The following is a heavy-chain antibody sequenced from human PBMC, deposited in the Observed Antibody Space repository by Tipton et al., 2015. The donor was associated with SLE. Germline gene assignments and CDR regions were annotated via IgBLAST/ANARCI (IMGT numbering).Heavy chain of an antibody. CDR2: ISSSSSYI. CDR1: GFTFSSYS. Sequence: LSLTCAASGFTFSSYSMNWVRQAPGQGLEWVSSISSSSSYIYYADSVKGRFTISRDNAKNSLYLQMNSLRAEDTAVYYCARDWGLRFRASEIYWGQGTLVTVSS. CDR3: ARDWGLRFRASEIY. J-gene: IGHJ4*02. D-gene: IGHD3-10*01. V-gene: IGHV3-21*03.